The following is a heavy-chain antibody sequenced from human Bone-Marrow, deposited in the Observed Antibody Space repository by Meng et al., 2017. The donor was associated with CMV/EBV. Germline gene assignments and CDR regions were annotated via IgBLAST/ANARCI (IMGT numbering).Heavy chain of an antibody. CDR3: ARVGQLLWDWFDP. CDR2: IYPGDSDT. CDR1: GYNFTSYW. V-gene: IGHV5-51*01. Sequence: KVSCKGSGYNFTSYWIAWVRQTPGTGLEWVGIIYPGDSDTKYSPSFQGQVTFSADKSVTTAYLQWNSLKASDTAMYYCARVGQLLWDWFDPWGQGTLVTVSS. J-gene: IGHJ5*02. D-gene: IGHD2-2*01.